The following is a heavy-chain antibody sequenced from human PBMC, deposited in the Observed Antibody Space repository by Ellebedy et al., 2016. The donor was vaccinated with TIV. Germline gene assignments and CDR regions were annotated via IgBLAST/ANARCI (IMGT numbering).Heavy chain of an antibody. Sequence: GESLKISXAASGFTFSSYAMSWVRQAPGKGLEWVAVISYDGSNKYYADSVKGRFTISRDNAKNSLYLQMNSLRAEDTAMYYCASTYYYGSGYYDYWGQGTLVTVSS. J-gene: IGHJ4*02. CDR2: ISYDGSNK. V-gene: IGHV3-30*03. D-gene: IGHD3-10*01. CDR1: GFTFSSYA. CDR3: ASTYYYGSGYYDY.